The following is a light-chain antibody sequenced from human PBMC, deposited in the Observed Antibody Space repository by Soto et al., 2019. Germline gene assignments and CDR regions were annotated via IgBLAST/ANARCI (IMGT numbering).Light chain of an antibody. CDR2: GNN. J-gene: IGLJ7*01. Sequence: QPVLTQPPSASGTPGQRVTISCSGSSSNIGTNYVYWYQQFPGTAPKLLIYGNNQRPSWVPDRFSGSKSGTSASLAISGLRYEDEADYYCAAWDDSLRVLFGGGTQLTVL. CDR3: AAWDDSLRVL. V-gene: IGLV1-47*02. CDR1: SSNIGTNY.